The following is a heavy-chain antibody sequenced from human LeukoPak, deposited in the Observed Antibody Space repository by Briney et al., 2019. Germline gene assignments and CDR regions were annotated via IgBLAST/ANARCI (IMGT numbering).Heavy chain of an antibody. CDR1: GGSISSYY. V-gene: IGHV4-59*08. CDR2: IYYSGST. Sequence: SETLSLTCTVPGGSISSYYWSWIRQPPGKGLEWIGYIYYSGSTNYNPSLKSRVTISVDTSKNQFSLKLSSVTAADTAVYYCATLYYDSSGYYLDYWGQGTLVTVSS. CDR3: ATLYYDSSGYYLDY. D-gene: IGHD3-22*01. J-gene: IGHJ4*02.